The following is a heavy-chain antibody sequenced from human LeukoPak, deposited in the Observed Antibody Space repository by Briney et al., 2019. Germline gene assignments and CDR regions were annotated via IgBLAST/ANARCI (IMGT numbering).Heavy chain of an antibody. V-gene: IGHV3-30-3*01. J-gene: IGHJ4*02. CDR3: ATDPVDY. Sequence: GGSLRLSCAASGFTFSSFAMHWVRQAPGRGLEWVAAISSDGSKRYYADSVKGRFTISRDNSLYLQMNSLRAEDTAVYYCATDPVDYWGQGTLVTVSS. CDR2: ISSDGSKR. CDR1: GFTFSSFA.